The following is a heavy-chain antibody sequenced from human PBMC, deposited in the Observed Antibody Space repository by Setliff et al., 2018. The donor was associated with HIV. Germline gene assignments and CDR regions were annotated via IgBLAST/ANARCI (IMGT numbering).Heavy chain of an antibody. CDR1: GDSIISGSYY. J-gene: IGHJ5*02. Sequence: PSETLSLTCIVTGDSIISGSYYWAWIRQPPGKGLEWIGTIYNGGASHYNPSLKSRVIIFLDPSKNQFSLELTSVTAADTAVYYCAREAPSEPTRYYNFWSGYPDWFDPWGPGTLVPSPQ. CDR2: IYNGGAS. V-gene: IGHV4-39*07. D-gene: IGHD3-3*01. CDR3: AREAPSEPTRYYNFWSGYPDWFDP.